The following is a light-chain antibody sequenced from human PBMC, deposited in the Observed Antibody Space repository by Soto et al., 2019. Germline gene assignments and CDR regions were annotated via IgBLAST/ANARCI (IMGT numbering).Light chain of an antibody. Sequence: DIQMTRSPSTLSASVGDRLTNTCRASQSISNWLAWYQQKPGEAPKLLIYKASNLENGVPSRFSGSGSGTEFTLTISSLQSDDFATYYCQQYNSYSWKFGQGTKVDIK. V-gene: IGKV1-5*03. CDR1: QSISNW. CDR2: KAS. CDR3: QQYNSYSWK. J-gene: IGKJ1*01.